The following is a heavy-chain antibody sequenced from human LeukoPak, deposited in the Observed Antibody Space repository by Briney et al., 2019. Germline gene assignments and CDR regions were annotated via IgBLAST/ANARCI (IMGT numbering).Heavy chain of an antibody. Sequence: GGSLRPSCAASGFTFSSYWMDWVRQAPGKGLVWVSRIKTDGSSTSYADSVKGRFTISRDNAKNTLYMQMNSLRAEDTAVYYCARERSSGWSDYWGQGTLVTVSS. D-gene: IGHD6-19*01. J-gene: IGHJ4*02. CDR2: IKTDGSST. CDR3: ARERSSGWSDY. CDR1: GFTFSSYW. V-gene: IGHV3-74*01.